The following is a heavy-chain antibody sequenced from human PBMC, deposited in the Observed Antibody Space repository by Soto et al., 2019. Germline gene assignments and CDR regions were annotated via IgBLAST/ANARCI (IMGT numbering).Heavy chain of an antibody. D-gene: IGHD3-10*01. CDR1: GYTFTSYA. V-gene: IGHV1-3*01. CDR3: ASRFGSGRRKFDAFDI. CDR2: INAGNGNT. Sequence: QVQLVQSGAEVKKPGASVKVSCKASGYTFTSYAMHWVRQAPGQRLEWMGWINAGNGNTKYSQKFQGRVTITRDTSASTAYMELSSLRSEDTAVYYCASRFGSGRRKFDAFDIWGQGTMVTVSS. J-gene: IGHJ3*02.